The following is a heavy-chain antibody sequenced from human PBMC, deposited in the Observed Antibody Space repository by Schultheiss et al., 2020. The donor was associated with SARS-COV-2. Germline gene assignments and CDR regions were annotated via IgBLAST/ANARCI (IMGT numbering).Heavy chain of an antibody. CDR3: AAGLRLFGVVIILDCFDY. V-gene: IGHV1-24*01. D-gene: IGHD3-3*01. CDR2: FDPEDGET. Sequence: ASVKVSCKASGYTFTGYYMHWVRQAPGKGLEWMGGFDPEDGETIYAQKFQGRVTMTEDTSTDTAYMELSSLRSEDTAVYYCAAGLRLFGVVIILDCFDYWGQGTLVTVSS. CDR1: GYTFTGYY. J-gene: IGHJ4*02.